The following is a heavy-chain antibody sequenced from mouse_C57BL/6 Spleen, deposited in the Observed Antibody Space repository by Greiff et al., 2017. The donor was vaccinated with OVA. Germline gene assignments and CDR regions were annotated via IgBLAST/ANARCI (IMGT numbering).Heavy chain of an antibody. V-gene: IGHV5-17*01. J-gene: IGHJ4*01. Sequence: DVKLVESGGGLVKPGGSLKLSCAASGFTFSDYGMHWVRQAPEKGLEWVAYISSGSSTIYYADTVKGRFTISRDNAKNTLFLQMTSLRSEDTAMYYCARDTAQATFYAMDYWGQGTSVTVSS. CDR3: ARDTAQATFYAMDY. CDR1: GFTFSDYG. CDR2: ISSGSSTI. D-gene: IGHD3-2*02.